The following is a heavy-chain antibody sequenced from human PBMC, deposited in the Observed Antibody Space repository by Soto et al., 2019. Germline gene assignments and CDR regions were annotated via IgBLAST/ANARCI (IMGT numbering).Heavy chain of an antibody. CDR1: GGTFSSYA. CDR2: IIPIFGTA. CDR3: ARRIRKRGFDP. Sequence: SVKVSCKXSGGTFSSYAISWVRQAPGQGLEWMGGIIPIFGTANYAQKFQGRVTITADKSTSTAYMELSSLRSEDTAVYYCARRIRKRGFDPWGQGTLVTVSS. D-gene: IGHD3-3*02. V-gene: IGHV1-69*06. J-gene: IGHJ5*02.